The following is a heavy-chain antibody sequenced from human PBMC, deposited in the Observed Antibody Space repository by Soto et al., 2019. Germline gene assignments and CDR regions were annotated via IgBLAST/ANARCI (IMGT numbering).Heavy chain of an antibody. CDR1: GYRLDAAW. Sequence: GESLKISCKGVGYRLDAAWIGWVRQMPGKGLEWMGIIKPGDSDTRYSPSFQGQVTISADRSTSTVFLQWASLKASDTAVYFCARKDKSGYFNWFDPWGQGTLVTVSS. CDR2: IKPGDSDT. V-gene: IGHV5-51*01. J-gene: IGHJ5*02. D-gene: IGHD3-22*01. CDR3: ARKDKSGYFNWFDP.